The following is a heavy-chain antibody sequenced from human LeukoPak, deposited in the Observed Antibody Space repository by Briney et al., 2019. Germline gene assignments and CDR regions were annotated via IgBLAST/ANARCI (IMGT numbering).Heavy chain of an antibody. V-gene: IGHV3-48*03. CDR2: ISSSGSPI. D-gene: IGHD5-18*01. J-gene: IGHJ4*02. Sequence: GGSLRLSCAASGFSFSISEMNWVRRAPGRGLEWVSYISSSGSPIYYADSVKGRFTISRDNSKNTLYLQMNSLRAEDTAVYYCARDYQGGYGDKTVDYWGQGTLVTVSS. CDR1: GFSFSISE. CDR3: ARDYQGGYGDKTVDY.